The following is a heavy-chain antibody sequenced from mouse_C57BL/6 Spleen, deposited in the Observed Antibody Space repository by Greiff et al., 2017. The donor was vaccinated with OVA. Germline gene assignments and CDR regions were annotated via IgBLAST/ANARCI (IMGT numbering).Heavy chain of an antibody. CDR3: TRDYYSNFYAMDY. V-gene: IGHV5-9-1*02. CDR1: GFTFSSYA. CDR2: ISSGGDYI. Sequence: EVMLVESGEALVKPGGSLKLSCAASGFTFSSYAMSWVRQTPEKRLEWVAYISSGGDYIYYADTVKGRFTISRDNARNTLYLQMSSLKSEDTAMYYCTRDYYSNFYAMDYWGQGTSVTVSS. J-gene: IGHJ4*01. D-gene: IGHD2-5*01.